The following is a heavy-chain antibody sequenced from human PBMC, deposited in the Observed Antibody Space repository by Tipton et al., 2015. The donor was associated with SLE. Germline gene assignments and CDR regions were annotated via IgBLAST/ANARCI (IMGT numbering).Heavy chain of an antibody. D-gene: IGHD6-13*01. V-gene: IGHV4-61*05. CDR1: SGSISSSSYY. CDR2: IYYSGST. J-gene: IGHJ4*02. Sequence: LSLTCTVSSGSISSSSYYWGWIRQPPGKGLEWIGYIYYSGSTNYNPYLKSRVTISVDTSKNQFSLKLSSVTAADTAVYYCARSSVYSSSWPDYWGQETLVTVSS. CDR3: ARSSVYSSSWPDY.